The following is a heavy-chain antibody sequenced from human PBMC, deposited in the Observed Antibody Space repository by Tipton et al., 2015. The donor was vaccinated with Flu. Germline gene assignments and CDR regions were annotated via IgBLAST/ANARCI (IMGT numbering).Heavy chain of an antibody. Sequence: TLSLTCAVYGGSFSGYYWSWIRQPPGKGLEWIGEINHSGSTNYNPSLKSRVTLSVDTSKNQFSLNLSSVTASDTALYFCARCSGSGTDVIYDYWGQGTLVTVSS. CDR2: INHSGST. V-gene: IGHV4-34*01. D-gene: IGHD3-10*02. J-gene: IGHJ4*02. CDR3: ARCSGSGTDVIYDY. CDR1: GGSFSGYY.